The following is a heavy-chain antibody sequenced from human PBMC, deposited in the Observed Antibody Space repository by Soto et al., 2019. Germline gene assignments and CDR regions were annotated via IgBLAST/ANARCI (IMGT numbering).Heavy chain of an antibody. Sequence: ALVKVSCKASGYTFAIYGTSWVRLAHGQGLEWMGWISAYNGNTNYAQKLQGRVTMTTDTSTSTVYMELRSLRSDDKAVYYCARFRDSSGYYPSVDYWGQGPLVTVPS. CDR3: ARFRDSSGYYPSVDY. V-gene: IGHV1-18*04. D-gene: IGHD3-22*01. CDR2: ISAYNGNT. CDR1: GYTFAIYG. J-gene: IGHJ4*02.